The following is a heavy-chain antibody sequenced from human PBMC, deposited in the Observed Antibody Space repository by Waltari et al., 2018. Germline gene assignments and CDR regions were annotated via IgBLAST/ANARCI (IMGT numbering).Heavy chain of an antibody. J-gene: IGHJ3*02. V-gene: IGHV1-69*12. D-gene: IGHD5-12*01. CDR3: ARTNYPSTAIVASGRDAFDI. Sequence: QVQLVQSGAEVKKPGSSVKVSCKASGGTFSSYASSWVRQAPGQELEWMGGIIPTSGTANYEQRYQGRVTITADESTSKAYMELSSLMSEDTTVYYCARTNYPSTAIVASGRDAFDIWGQGTMVTVAS. CDR1: GGTFSSYA. CDR2: IIPTSGTA.